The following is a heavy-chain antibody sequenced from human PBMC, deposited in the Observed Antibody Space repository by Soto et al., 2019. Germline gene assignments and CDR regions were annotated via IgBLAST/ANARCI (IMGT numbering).Heavy chain of an antibody. J-gene: IGHJ4*02. Sequence: EVQLVESGGGFVQPGGSLRLSCVASGFDLSDYSMNWVRQAPGKGLEWVSYISRTTDFIYYADSVKGRFTISGDNAKNSLSLQMNSLRDEDTAVYYCARDMDKTTGVAGPDYWGQGTLVTVSS. CDR1: GFDLSDYS. D-gene: IGHD6-19*01. V-gene: IGHV3-48*02. CDR3: ARDMDKTTGVAGPDY. CDR2: ISRTTDFI.